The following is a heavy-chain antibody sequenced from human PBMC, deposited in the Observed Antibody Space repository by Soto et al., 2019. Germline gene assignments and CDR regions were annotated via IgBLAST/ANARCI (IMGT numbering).Heavy chain of an antibody. Sequence: QVQLVQSGAEVRKPGSSVNVSCKASGTSFTSSGIHWVRQAPGQGLEWMGGFVPMFSSSNYAQKFQDRLTIVADESTTTAYMELSSLRADDSAIYYCARTGGTYYFDHWGQGTLVTVSS. V-gene: IGHV1-69*01. CDR3: ARTGGTYYFDH. CDR2: FVPMFSSS. D-gene: IGHD1-1*01. J-gene: IGHJ4*02. CDR1: GTSFTSSG.